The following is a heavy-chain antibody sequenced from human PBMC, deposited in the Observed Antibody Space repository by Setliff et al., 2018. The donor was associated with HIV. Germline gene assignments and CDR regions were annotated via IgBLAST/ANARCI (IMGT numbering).Heavy chain of an antibody. D-gene: IGHD3-3*01. Sequence: SETLSLTCTVSGGSISSYYWTWIRQPPGEGLEYVGHIFYSGSTNYNPYLKSRVTISLDTSKNQFSLRLSSVAAADTAIYYCAREGARITIFGVVTALWYFDLWGRGTLVTVSS. CDR3: AREGARITIFGVVTALWYFDL. J-gene: IGHJ2*01. CDR1: GGSISSYY. V-gene: IGHV4-59*12. CDR2: IFYSGST.